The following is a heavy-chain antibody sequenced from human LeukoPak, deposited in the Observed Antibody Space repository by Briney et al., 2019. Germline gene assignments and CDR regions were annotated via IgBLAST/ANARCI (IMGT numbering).Heavy chain of an antibody. Sequence: ASVKVSCKASGYTFTSYGISWVRQAPGQGLEWMGWISAYNANTNYAQKLQGRVTMTTDTSTSTAFMELRSLRPDDTAVYYCASSNPTPLVGATDNAFDIWGQGTMVTVSS. J-gene: IGHJ3*02. V-gene: IGHV1-18*01. D-gene: IGHD1-26*01. CDR3: ASSNPTPLVGATDNAFDI. CDR1: GYTFTSYG. CDR2: ISAYNANT.